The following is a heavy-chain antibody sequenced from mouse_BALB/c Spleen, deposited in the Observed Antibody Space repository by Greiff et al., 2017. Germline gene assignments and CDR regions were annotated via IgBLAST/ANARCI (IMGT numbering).Heavy chain of an antibody. J-gene: IGHJ4*01. CDR3: ARSNYEYYYAMDY. Sequence: LVESGAELVKPGASVKLSCTASGFNIKDTYMHWVKQRPEQGLEWIGRIDTANGNTKYDPKFQGKATITADTSSNTAYLQLSSLTSEDTAVYYCARSNYEYYYAMDYWGQGTSVTVSS. V-gene: IGHV14-3*02. CDR1: GFNIKDTY. CDR2: IDTANGNT. D-gene: IGHD2-5*01.